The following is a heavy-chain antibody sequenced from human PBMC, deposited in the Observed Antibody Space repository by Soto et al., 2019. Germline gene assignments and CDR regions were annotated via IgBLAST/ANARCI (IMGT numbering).Heavy chain of an antibody. J-gene: IGHJ4*02. CDR2: IDHSGST. CDR3: AARFHEYGDYLEYYFDY. D-gene: IGHD4-17*01. Sequence: SETLSLTCAVYGGSFSGCCWSWIRQSPGKGLEWIGQIDHSGSTNYNPSLKSRVTTSPDTSKNQFPLRLSSVTAADTAVFYCAARFHEYGDYLEYYFDYWGQGTLVTVSS. V-gene: IGHV4-34*01. CDR1: GGSFSGCC.